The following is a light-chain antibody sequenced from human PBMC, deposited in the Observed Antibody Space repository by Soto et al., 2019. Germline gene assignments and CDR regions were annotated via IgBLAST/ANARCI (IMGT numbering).Light chain of an antibody. V-gene: IGKV1-39*01. CDR3: QQSYITPLT. Sequence: DIQMTQSPSSLSAFVGDRVTITCRARQSTGSYLNWYQQQTGEAPPVLIYAASNLRSGGPSRFSGSGSWTDFTLTINGLQPEDSVPYYCQQSYITPLTFGGGTKVEIK. CDR2: AAS. CDR1: QSTGSY. J-gene: IGKJ4*01.